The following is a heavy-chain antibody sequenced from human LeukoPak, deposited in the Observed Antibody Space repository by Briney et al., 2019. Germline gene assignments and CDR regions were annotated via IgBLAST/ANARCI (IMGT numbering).Heavy chain of an antibody. CDR3: AREPGFDSSGYLNWFDP. Sequence: SETLSLTCAVYGGSLGGYYWSWIRQPPGKGLEWIACISYSGSTKYNPSLKSRVTISVDTSKNQLSLKLSSVTAADTAVYYCAREPGFDSSGYLNWFDPWGQGTLVTVSS. CDR2: ISYSGST. CDR1: GGSLGGYY. J-gene: IGHJ5*02. D-gene: IGHD3-22*01. V-gene: IGHV4-59*01.